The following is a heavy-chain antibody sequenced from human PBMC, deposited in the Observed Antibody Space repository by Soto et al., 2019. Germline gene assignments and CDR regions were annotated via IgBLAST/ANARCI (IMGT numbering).Heavy chain of an antibody. Sequence: QVQLVESGGGVVQPGRSLRLSCAASGFTFSSYGMHWVRQAPGKGLEWVAVIWYDGSNKYYADSVKGRFTISRDNSKNTLSLQMNSLRAEDTAVYYCARDPRYYYGSGSYYHGYYGMDVWGQGTTVTVSS. CDR2: IWYDGSNK. D-gene: IGHD3-10*01. CDR3: ARDPRYYYGSGSYYHGYYGMDV. V-gene: IGHV3-33*01. CDR1: GFTFSSYG. J-gene: IGHJ6*02.